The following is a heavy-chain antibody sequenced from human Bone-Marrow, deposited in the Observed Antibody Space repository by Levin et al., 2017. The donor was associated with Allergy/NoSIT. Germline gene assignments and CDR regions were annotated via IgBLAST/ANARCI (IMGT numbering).Heavy chain of an antibody. V-gene: IGHV1-69*08. CDR1: GGNFTSYS. D-gene: IGHD1-26*01. CDR2: IIPILDTV. CDR3: APFSGTHRDASNI. J-gene: IGHJ3*02. Sequence: PTASVKVSCKASGGNFTSYSLSWVRQAPGQGLEWMGRIIPILDTVNYLQKFQDRMTITVDKSTGTAYMELSGLRPEDTAVYYCAPFSGTHRDASNIWGQGTMVTVSS.